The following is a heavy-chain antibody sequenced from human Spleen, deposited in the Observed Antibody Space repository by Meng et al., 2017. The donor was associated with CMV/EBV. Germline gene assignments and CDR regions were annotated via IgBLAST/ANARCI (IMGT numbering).Heavy chain of an antibody. CDR1: GYTFTGYY. D-gene: IGHD3-3*01. J-gene: IGHJ6*02. Sequence: ASVKVSCKASGYTFTGYYMHWVRQAPGQGLEWMGWINPNSGGTNYAQKFQGRVTMTRDTSISTAYMELSTLRSDDTAMYYCARVGYYEVWGGYSSYYYGMDVWGQGTTVTVSS. CDR3: ARVGYYEVWGGYSSYYYGMDV. V-gene: IGHV1-2*02. CDR2: INPNSGGT.